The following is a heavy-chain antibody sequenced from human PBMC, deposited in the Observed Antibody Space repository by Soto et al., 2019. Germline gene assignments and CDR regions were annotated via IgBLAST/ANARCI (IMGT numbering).Heavy chain of an antibody. CDR2: IYYSGST. Sequence: SETLSLTCTVYGGSISSGGYYWSWIRQHPGKGLEWIGYIYYSGSTYYNPSLKSRVTISVDTSKNQFSLKLSSVTAADTAVYYCARTTKVGYYYYGMDVWGQGTTVTVSS. CDR3: ARTTKVGYYYYGMDV. V-gene: IGHV4-31*03. J-gene: IGHJ6*02. CDR1: GGSISSGGYY.